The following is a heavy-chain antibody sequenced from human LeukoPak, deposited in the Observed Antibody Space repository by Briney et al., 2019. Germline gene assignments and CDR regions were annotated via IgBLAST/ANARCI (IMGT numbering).Heavy chain of an antibody. CDR3: VRGGGNRNFDY. V-gene: IGHV3-74*01. D-gene: IGHD3-16*02. CDR2: VSTDGSST. CDR1: GFTFGNYW. J-gene: IGHJ4*02. Sequence: GGSLRLSCTASGFTFGNYWMHWVRQGPGKGLMWVSRVSTDGSSTNYADSVKGRFTISRDNAKNSLYLQMNSLRAEDTAVYYCVRGGGNRNFDYWGQGTLVTVSS.